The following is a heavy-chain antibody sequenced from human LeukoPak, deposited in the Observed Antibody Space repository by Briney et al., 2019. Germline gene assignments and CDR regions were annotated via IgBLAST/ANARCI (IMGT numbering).Heavy chain of an antibody. V-gene: IGHV3-33*06. CDR1: GFTFSSYG. J-gene: IGHJ4*02. Sequence: PGGSLRLSCAASGFTFSSYGMHWVRQAPGKGLEWVAVIWYEGSNKHYADSVKGRFTISRDNSKNTLYLQMNSLRAEDTAVYYCAKDRRRGTSAYYFDYWGQGTLVTVSS. CDR3: AKDRRRGTSAYYFDY. D-gene: IGHD5-24*01. CDR2: IWYEGSNK.